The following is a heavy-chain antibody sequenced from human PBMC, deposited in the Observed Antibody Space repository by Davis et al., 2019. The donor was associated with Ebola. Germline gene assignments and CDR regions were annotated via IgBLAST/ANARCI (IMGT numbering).Heavy chain of an antibody. D-gene: IGHD5-18*01. CDR3: TRERRGYSDY. V-gene: IGHV3-49*04. CDR2: SRSKAYGGTT. Sequence: GESLKISCTGSGFPFGDYAMSWVRQAPGKGLEWVGFSRSKAYGGTTEYAASVKGRFTISRDDSKSIAYLQMNSLKTEDTAVYYCTRERRGYSDYWGQGTLVTVSS. J-gene: IGHJ4*02. CDR1: GFPFGDYA.